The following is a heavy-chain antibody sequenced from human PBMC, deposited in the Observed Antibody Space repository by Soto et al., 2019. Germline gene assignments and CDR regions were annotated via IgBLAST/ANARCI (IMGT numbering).Heavy chain of an antibody. CDR2: IDPSDSYT. J-gene: IGHJ6*02. D-gene: IGHD3-10*01. CDR3: ARKSLGFGELPYGMDV. CDR1: GYSFTSYW. Sequence: HGESLKISCKGSGYSFTSYWISWVRQMPGKGLEWMGRIDPSDSYTNYSPSFQGHVTISADKSISTAYLQWSSLKASDTAMYYCARKSLGFGELPYGMDVWGQGTTATVSS. V-gene: IGHV5-10-1*01.